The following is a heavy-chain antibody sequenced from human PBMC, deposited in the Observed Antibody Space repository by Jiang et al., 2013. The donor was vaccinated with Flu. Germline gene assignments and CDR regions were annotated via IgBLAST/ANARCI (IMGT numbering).Heavy chain of an antibody. CDR1: GFSLSTSGVG. V-gene: IGHV2-5*02. CDR2: IYWDDDK. Sequence: KPTQTLTLTCTFSGFSLSTSGVGVGWIRQPPGKALEWLALIYWDDDKRYSPSLKSRHTITKDTSKNQVVLTMTNMDPVDTATYYCAHLKAQYGWSTMIVVVRPSAFDIWGQGTMVTVSS. D-gene: IGHD3-22*01. J-gene: IGHJ3*02. CDR3: AHLKAQYGWSTMIVVVRPSAFDI.